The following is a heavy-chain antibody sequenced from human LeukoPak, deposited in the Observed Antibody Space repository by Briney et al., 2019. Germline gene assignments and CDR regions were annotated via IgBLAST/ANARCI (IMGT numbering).Heavy chain of an antibody. Sequence: GGSLRLSCAASGFTFSSSWMDWVHQAPGKGLEWVANIGPDGSEKYYVDSVKGRFTISRDNAKNSLYLQMNSLRAEDTAVYYCARVGRGDFWSGQGYYYYYMDVWGKGTTVTVSS. J-gene: IGHJ6*03. D-gene: IGHD3-3*01. CDR1: GFTFSSSW. CDR3: ARVGRGDFWSGQGYYYYYMDV. CDR2: IGPDGSEK. V-gene: IGHV3-7*01.